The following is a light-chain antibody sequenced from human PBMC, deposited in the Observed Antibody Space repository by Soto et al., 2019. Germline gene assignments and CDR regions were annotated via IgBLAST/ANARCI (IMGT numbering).Light chain of an antibody. CDR3: QSYDSSLSGYVV. CDR2: GNS. CDR1: SSNIGAGYD. Sequence: QYVLTQPPSVSEAPGQRVTISCTGSSSNIGAGYDVHWYQQLPGTAPKLLIYGNSNRPSGVPDRFSGSKSGTSASLAITGLQAEDEADYYCQSYDSSLSGYVVFGGVTKLTVL. J-gene: IGLJ2*01. V-gene: IGLV1-40*01.